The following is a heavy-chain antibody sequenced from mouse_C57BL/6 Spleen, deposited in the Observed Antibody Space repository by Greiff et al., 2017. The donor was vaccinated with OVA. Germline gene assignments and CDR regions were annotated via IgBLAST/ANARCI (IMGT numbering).Heavy chain of an antibody. D-gene: IGHD2-1*01. Sequence: VQLQQSGAELVKPGASVKISCKASGYAFSSYWMNWVKQRPGKGLEWIGQIYPGDGDTTYNGKFKGKATLTEDKSSSTAYMQLSSLTSEVSAVYFCARSLYGNWYFDVWGTGTTVTVSS. CDR1: GYAFSSYW. J-gene: IGHJ1*03. CDR2: IYPGDGDT. V-gene: IGHV1-80*01. CDR3: ARSLYGNWYFDV.